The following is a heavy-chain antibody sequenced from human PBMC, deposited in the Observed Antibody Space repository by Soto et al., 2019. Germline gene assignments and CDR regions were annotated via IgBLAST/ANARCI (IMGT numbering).Heavy chain of an antibody. Sequence: QVQLQESGPGLVKPSQTLSLTCTVSGGSISSGGYYWSWIRQHPGKGLEWIGYIYYSGSTYYNPSLTSRLTISVDTSKNQFSLRLSCVTAAATAVYYCARVTNIGGSYHRGKYYYYYMDVWGKGTTITVSS. CDR1: GGSISSGGYY. CDR2: IYYSGST. CDR3: ARVTNIGGSYHRGKYYYYYMDV. V-gene: IGHV4-31*03. J-gene: IGHJ6*03. D-gene: IGHD3-16*02.